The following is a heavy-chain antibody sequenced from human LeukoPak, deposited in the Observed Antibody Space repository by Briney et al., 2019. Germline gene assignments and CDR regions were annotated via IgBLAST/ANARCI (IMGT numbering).Heavy chain of an antibody. J-gene: IGHJ6*03. V-gene: IGHV4-59*12. D-gene: IGHD2-2*01. CDR2: IYNSGST. CDR3: ARLYLRYYYYYYMDV. Sequence: SETLSLTCTVSDGSISSYYWSWIRQPPGKGLEWIGYIYNSGSTNYNPSLKGRVTISVDTSKNQFSLKLSSVTAADTAVYYCARLYLRYYYYYYMDVWGKGTTVTISS. CDR1: DGSISSYY.